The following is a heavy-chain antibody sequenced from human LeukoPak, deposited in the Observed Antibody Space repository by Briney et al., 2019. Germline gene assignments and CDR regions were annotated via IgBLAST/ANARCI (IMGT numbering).Heavy chain of an antibody. V-gene: IGHV3-23*01. CDR3: AKVRALQPSGYNSDY. CDR2: ISGSGGST. D-gene: IGHD5-24*01. J-gene: IGHJ4*02. CDR1: GFTFSDYY. Sequence: PGGSLRLSCAASGFTFSDYYMSWIRQAPGKGLEWVSAISGSGGSTYYADSVKGRFTISRDNSKNTLYLQMNSLRAEDTAVYYCAKVRALQPSGYNSDYWGQGTLVTVSS.